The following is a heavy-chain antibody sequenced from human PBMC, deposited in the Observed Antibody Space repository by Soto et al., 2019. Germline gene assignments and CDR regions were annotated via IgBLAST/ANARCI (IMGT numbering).Heavy chain of an antibody. CDR3: ASLKREYCSGGSCYRYYFDY. J-gene: IGHJ4*02. Sequence: SETLSLTCAVYGGSFSGYYWSWIRQPPGKGLEWIGEINHSGSTNYNPSLKSRVTISVDTSKNQISLKLSSVTAADTAVYYCASLKREYCSGGSCYRYYFDYWGQGTLVTVSS. CDR1: GGSFSGYY. CDR2: INHSGST. D-gene: IGHD2-15*01. V-gene: IGHV4-34*01.